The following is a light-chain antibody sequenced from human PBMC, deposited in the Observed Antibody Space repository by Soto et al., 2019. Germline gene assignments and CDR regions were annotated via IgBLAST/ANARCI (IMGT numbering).Light chain of an antibody. V-gene: IGKV1-12*02. CDR2: DAS. Sequence: DHQMTQSPSSLSASVGDRVTITCRASQDIGGWLAWFQQKPGKAPKLLIYDASNLQSGVPPRFGGSGTGTDFTLTISSLQPEGFATYYCQQAYGLPFTFGPGTKVDIK. CDR1: QDIGGW. J-gene: IGKJ3*01. CDR3: QQAYGLPFT.